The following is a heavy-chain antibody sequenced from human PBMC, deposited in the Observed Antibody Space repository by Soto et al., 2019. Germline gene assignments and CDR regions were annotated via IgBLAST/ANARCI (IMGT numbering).Heavy chain of an antibody. CDR2: ISGTGGNT. V-gene: IGHV3-23*01. CDR1: GFTFSSYA. CDR3: ARARVVTDIFDY. D-gene: IGHD2-15*01. Sequence: PGGSLRLSCAASGFTFSSYAMTWVRQAPGKGLEWVSTISGTGGNTYYADSVKGRFTISRDNSKNTLYLQMNSLRAEDTAVYYCARARVVTDIFDYWGQGTLVTVSS. J-gene: IGHJ4*02.